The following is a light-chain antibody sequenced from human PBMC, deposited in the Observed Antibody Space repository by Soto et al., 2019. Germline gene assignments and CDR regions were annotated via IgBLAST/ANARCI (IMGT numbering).Light chain of an antibody. CDR2: AVS. V-gene: IGKV1-12*01. CDR1: QGISSY. J-gene: IGKJ4*01. CDR3: QQANSFPLS. Sequence: DIQMTQSPSSVSASVGDRVTITCRASQGISSYLAWYQQKPGKAPNLLIYAVSSLHSGDPSRFGGSGSGTDFTLTISSLQPEDFATYYCQQANSFPLSFGGGTKVEIK.